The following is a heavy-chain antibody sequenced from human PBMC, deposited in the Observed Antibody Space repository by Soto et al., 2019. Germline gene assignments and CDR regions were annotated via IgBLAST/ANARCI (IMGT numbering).Heavy chain of an antibody. CDR1: GFTFSQYS. CDR2: ISGTGDTI. V-gene: IGHV3-48*02. J-gene: IGHJ4*02. D-gene: IGHD5-18*01. CDR3: ARNGYVAVDY. Sequence: EVELVESGGGLVQPGGSLRLSCAASGFTFSQYSMNWVRQAPGRGLEWVSYISGTGDTIYYADSVKGRFTISRDNAKSSLYLQMISLRDEDTAVYYCARNGYVAVDYWGQGTLVTVSS.